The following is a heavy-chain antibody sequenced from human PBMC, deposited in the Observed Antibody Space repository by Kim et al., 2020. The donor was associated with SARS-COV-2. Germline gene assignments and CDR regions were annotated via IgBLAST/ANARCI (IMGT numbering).Heavy chain of an antibody. CDR3: AKTVATHYYYYFGMYV. Sequence: GGSLRLSCEASGFTLSNYGMHWVRQAPGKGLEWVAGVCYDGSDKYYADAVKGRITITRDNSKNTQYLQKNSLRAEDTAMYYCAKTVATHYYYYFGMYVWG. V-gene: IGHV3-30*18. D-gene: IGHD4-17*01. CDR1: GFTLSNYG. J-gene: IGHJ6*01. CDR2: VCYDGSDK.